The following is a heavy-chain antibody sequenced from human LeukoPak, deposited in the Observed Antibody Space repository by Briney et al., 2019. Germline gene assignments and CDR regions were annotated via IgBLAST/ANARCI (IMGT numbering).Heavy chain of an antibody. Sequence: SETLSLTCTVSGGSISSYYWSWIRQPAGEGLEWIGRIYTSGSTNYSPSLKSRVTMSVDTSKNQFSLKLTSVTAADTAVYYCARVGSSTITYDYWGQGTLVTVSS. CDR1: GGSISSYY. CDR2: IYTSGST. CDR3: ARVGSSTITYDY. J-gene: IGHJ4*02. D-gene: IGHD2-2*01. V-gene: IGHV4-4*07.